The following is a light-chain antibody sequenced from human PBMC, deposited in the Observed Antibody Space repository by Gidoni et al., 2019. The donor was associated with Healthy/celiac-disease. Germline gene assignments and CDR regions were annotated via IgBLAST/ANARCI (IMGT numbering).Light chain of an antibody. CDR1: SWHSSYA. V-gene: IGLV4-69*01. Sequence: QLVLTQSPSASASLGASVNLTCTLSSWHSSYAIEWHQQQPEKGPRYLMKLNSDGSQSKGDGIPDRCSGYSAGAERDLTISSLQAEEEADYYWQTWGTGPGGVFGGGTKLTVL. CDR2: LNSDGSQ. J-gene: IGLJ2*01. CDR3: QTWGTGPGGV.